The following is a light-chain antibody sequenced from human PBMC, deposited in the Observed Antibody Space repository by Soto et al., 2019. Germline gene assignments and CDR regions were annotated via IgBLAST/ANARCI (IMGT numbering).Light chain of an antibody. J-gene: IGLJ3*02. Sequence: QSALTQPASVSGSPGQSITISCTGTSSDVGGYNYVSWYQQHPGKAPKLMIYEVSNRPSGVSNRFSGSKSGNTASLTISGLQAEDEADYYCSSYRSSNTNWVFGGGTKLTVL. V-gene: IGLV2-14*01. CDR3: SSYRSSNTNWV. CDR1: SSDVGGYNY. CDR2: EVS.